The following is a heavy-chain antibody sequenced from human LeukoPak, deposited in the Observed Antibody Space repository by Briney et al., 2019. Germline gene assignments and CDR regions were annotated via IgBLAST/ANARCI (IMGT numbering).Heavy chain of an antibody. V-gene: IGHV1-2*02. Sequence: ASVKVSCKASGYTFTGYYMHWVRQAPGQGLEWMGWINPNSGGTNYAQKFQGRVTMTRDTSISTAYMELSRLRSDDTAVYYCARGDDSSGYYSYYYYYYMGVWGKGTTVTVSS. D-gene: IGHD3-22*01. CDR3: ARGDDSSGYYSYYYYYYMGV. CDR1: GYTFTGYY. CDR2: INPNSGGT. J-gene: IGHJ6*03.